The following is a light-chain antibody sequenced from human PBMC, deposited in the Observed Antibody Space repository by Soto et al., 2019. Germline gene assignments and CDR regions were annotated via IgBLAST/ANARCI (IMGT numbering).Light chain of an antibody. V-gene: IGKV1-27*01. CDR2: SAS. CDR1: QAISNY. CDR3: QKYNDCPLT. J-gene: IGKJ4*01. Sequence: DIQMTQSPSSLSASVGDRVTITCRASQAISNYLAWYQQKPGKVPKLLIYSASTLQSGVPSRFSGSGSGTDFTLTISSLQPEDVATYYCQKYNDCPLTFGGGTKVEIK.